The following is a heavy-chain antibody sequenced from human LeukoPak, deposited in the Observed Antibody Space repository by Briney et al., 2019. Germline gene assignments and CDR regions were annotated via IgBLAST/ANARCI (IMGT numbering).Heavy chain of an antibody. CDR1: GFTFVNFW. Sequence: PGGSLRVSCTASGFTFVNFWMNWVRQARGKGLEFVAKIKQDGSEKDYADSVKGRFTISRDNAKNSVFLQLNSLRAEDTAVYYCARDVPYSGRGAYDIWGQGTMVTVSS. D-gene: IGHD1-26*01. V-gene: IGHV3-7*01. J-gene: IGHJ3*02. CDR2: IKQDGSEK. CDR3: ARDVPYSGRGAYDI.